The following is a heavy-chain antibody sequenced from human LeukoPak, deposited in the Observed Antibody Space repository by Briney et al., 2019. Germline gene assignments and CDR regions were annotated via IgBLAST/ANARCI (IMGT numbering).Heavy chain of an antibody. Sequence: SETLSLTCTVSGGSISSSSYYWGWIRQPPGKGLEWIGSIYYSGNTYYNPSLKSRVTISVDTSKNQFSLRLSSVTAADTAVYYCAGQGDYNWFDPWGQGTLVPVSS. CDR3: AGQGDYNWFDP. V-gene: IGHV4-39*01. CDR2: IYYSGNT. CDR1: GGSISSSSYY. J-gene: IGHJ5*02.